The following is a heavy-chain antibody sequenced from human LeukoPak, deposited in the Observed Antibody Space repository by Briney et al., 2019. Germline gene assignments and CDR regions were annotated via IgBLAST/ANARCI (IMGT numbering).Heavy chain of an antibody. CDR1: GFTVSSNY. J-gene: IGHJ4*02. CDR3: AKDIGSSWTFDY. V-gene: IGHV3-43*01. Sequence: GGSLRLSCAASGFTVSSNYMSWVRQAPGKGLEWVSLISWDGGSTYYADSVKGRFTISRDNSKNSLYLQMNSLRTEDTALYYCAKDIGSSWTFDYWGQGTLVTVSS. CDR2: ISWDGGST. D-gene: IGHD6-13*01.